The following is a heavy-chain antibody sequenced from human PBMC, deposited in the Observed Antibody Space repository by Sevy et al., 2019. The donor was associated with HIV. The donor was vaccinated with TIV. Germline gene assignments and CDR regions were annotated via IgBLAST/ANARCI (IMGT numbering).Heavy chain of an antibody. V-gene: IGHV3-30*18. D-gene: IGHD1-26*01. J-gene: IGHJ4*02. CDR2: LSYDGSDK. CDR3: AKGVGSTPTFDY. CDR1: GFTFRTYG. Sequence: GGSLRLSCAASGFTFRTYGMHWVRQAPGKGLEWVAVLSYDGSDKYYADSVKGRFTISRDNSKNTLYLQMNSLRNEDTAIYYCAKGVGSTPTFDYWGQGTLVTVSS.